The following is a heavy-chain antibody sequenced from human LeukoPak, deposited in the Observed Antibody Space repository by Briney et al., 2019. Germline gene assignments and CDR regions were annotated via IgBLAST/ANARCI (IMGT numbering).Heavy chain of an antibody. J-gene: IGHJ4*02. CDR2: IYYSGST. D-gene: IGHD6-19*01. CDR3: ARDPLYINGWDFDY. Sequence: PSETLSLTCTVSGGSISSSSYYWGWIRQPPGKGLEWIGTIYYSGSTYYNPSLKSRVTISADTSKNQLSLKLNSVTAADTAVYYCARDPLYINGWDFDYWGQGTLVTVSS. V-gene: IGHV4-39*07. CDR1: GGSISSSSYY.